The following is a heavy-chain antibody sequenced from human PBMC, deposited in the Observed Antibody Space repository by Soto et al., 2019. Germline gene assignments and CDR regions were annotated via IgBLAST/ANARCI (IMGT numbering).Heavy chain of an antibody. CDR2: IIPIFGTA. D-gene: IGHD4-4*01. J-gene: IGHJ6*02. CDR1: GGTFSSYA. Sequence: SVKVSCKASGGTFSSYAISWVRQAPGQGLEWMGGIIPIFGTANYAQKFQGRVTITADESTSTAYMELSSLRSEDTAVYYCARLWGTVDITVTIAGPFYYYYYGMDVWGQGTTVTVSS. V-gene: IGHV1-69*13. CDR3: ARLWGTVDITVTIAGPFYYYYYGMDV.